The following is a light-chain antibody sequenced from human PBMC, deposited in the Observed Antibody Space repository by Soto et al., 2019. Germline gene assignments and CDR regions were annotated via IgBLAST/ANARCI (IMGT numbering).Light chain of an antibody. Sequence: DIQMTQSPSTLSASVGDRVTITCRASQSVTNWLAWYQQKPGLAPKLLIYDASNLESGVPSRFSGSGSETEFTLTISSLQPDDFATYYCHQYNNYYPWTFGQGTKVEIK. J-gene: IGKJ1*01. V-gene: IGKV1-5*01. CDR3: HQYNNYYPWT. CDR1: QSVTNW. CDR2: DAS.